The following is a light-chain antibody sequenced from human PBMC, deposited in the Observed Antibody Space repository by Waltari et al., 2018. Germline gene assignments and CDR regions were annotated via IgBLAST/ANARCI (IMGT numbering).Light chain of an antibody. J-gene: IGLJ3*02. CDR3: SSYAGSNNWV. CDR2: EVS. V-gene: IGLV2-8*01. CDR1: SSDVGGYNY. Sequence: QSALTQPPSASGSPGQSVTISCTGTSSDVGGYNYVSWYQQHPDKAPKLMIYEVSKRPSGIPDRFSGSKSGNTASLTVSGLQAEDDADYYCSSYAGSNNWVFGGGTKLTVL.